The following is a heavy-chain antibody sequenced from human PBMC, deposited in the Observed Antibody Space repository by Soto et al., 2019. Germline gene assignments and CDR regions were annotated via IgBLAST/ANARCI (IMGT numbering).Heavy chain of an antibody. CDR3: ARGVLA. CDR2: ISPSGSP. Sequence: SETLSLTCSVSGGSVNSGGYSWSWIRQPPGKGLEWIGFISPSGSPAYNPPLKSRVTISVDRSNNQISLELSSVTAADTAVYYCARGVLAWGPGTLVTVSS. J-gene: IGHJ5*02. CDR1: GGSVNSGGYS. V-gene: IGHV4-30-2*01. D-gene: IGHD2-8*01.